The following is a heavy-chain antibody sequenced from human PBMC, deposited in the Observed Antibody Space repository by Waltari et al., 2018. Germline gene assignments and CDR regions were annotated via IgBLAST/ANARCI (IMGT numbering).Heavy chain of an antibody. CDR3: AREEGTRVVVMLGGYFDY. CDR2: INPNSGGT. V-gene: IGHV1-2*02. Sequence: QVQLVQSGAEVKKPGASVKVSCKASGYTFTGYYMHWVRQAPGQGLEWMGWINPNSGGTNYAQKFQGRVTRTRDTSISTAYMELSRLRSDDTAVYYCAREEGTRVVVMLGGYFDYWGQGTLVTVSS. CDR1: GYTFTGYY. D-gene: IGHD3-22*01. J-gene: IGHJ4*02.